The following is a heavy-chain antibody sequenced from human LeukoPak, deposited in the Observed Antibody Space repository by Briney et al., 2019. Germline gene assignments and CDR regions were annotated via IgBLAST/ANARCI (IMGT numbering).Heavy chain of an antibody. CDR3: ARDMYQWGVIADDALHI. Sequence: SETLSLTCTVSGGSISSGSYYWSWIRQPAGKGLEWIGRTYSSGSTNYNPSLKSRVTISVDTSKNQFSLKLSSVTAADTAVYYCARDMYQWGVIADDALHIWGQGTMVTVSS. CDR2: TYSSGST. J-gene: IGHJ3*02. D-gene: IGHD3-16*02. CDR1: GGSISSGSYY. V-gene: IGHV4-61*02.